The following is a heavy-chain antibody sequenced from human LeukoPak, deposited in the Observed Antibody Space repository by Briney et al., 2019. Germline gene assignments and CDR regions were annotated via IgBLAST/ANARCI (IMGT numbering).Heavy chain of an antibody. D-gene: IGHD3-3*01. V-gene: IGHV4-4*07. CDR1: GGSISSYY. CDR2: IYTSGST. J-gene: IGHJ4*02. CDR3: AREVNLRFLEWLIDY. Sequence: SETLSLTCTVSGGSISSYYWSWIRQPAGKGLEWIGRIYTSGSTNYNPSLKSRVTMSVDTSKNQFSLKLSSVTAAGTAVYYCAREVNLRFLEWLIDYWGQGTLVTVSS.